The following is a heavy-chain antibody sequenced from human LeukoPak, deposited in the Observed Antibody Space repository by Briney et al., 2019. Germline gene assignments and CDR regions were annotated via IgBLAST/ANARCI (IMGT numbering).Heavy chain of an antibody. Sequence: SETLSLTCTVFGYSISSGYYWGWIRQPPGKGLEWIGSIYHSGSTYYNPSLKSRVTISVDTSKNQFSLKLSSVTAADTAVYFCARGPYYASGSYPFDYWGQGTLVTVSS. CDR2: IYHSGST. V-gene: IGHV4-38-2*02. CDR3: ARGPYYASGSYPFDY. D-gene: IGHD3-10*01. CDR1: GYSISSGYY. J-gene: IGHJ4*02.